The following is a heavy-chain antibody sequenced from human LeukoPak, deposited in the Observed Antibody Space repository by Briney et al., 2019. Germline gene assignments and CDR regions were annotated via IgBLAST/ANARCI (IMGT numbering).Heavy chain of an antibody. CDR2: ISAYNGNT. CDR1: GYTFTSYG. Sequence: GASVKVSCKASGYTFTSYGISWVRQAPGQGLEWMGWISAYNGNTNYAQKFQGRVTITRDTSASTAYMELSSLRSEDTAVYYCARQAAAGRVYFQHWGQGTLVTVSS. CDR3: ARQAAAGRVYFQH. D-gene: IGHD6-13*01. J-gene: IGHJ1*01. V-gene: IGHV1-18*01.